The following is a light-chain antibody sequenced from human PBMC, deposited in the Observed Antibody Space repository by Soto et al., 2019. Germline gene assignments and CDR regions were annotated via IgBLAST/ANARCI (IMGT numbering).Light chain of an antibody. J-gene: IGKJ1*01. CDR3: QQYNSYSRT. CDR2: DAS. CDR1: QSISSW. Sequence: DIQMAQSPXTLSASGXSXVXVTXXASQSISSWLAWYQQKPGKAPKLLIYDASSLESGVPSRFSGSGSGTEFTLTISSLQPDDFATYYCQQYNSYSRTFGQGTKVDI. V-gene: IGKV1-5*01.